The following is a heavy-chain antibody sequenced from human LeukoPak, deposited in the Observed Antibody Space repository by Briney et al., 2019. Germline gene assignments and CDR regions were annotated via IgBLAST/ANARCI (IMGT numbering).Heavy chain of an antibody. Sequence: SETLSLTCTVSGGSISSNNYYWGRIRQPPGKGLEGFRSIYYSGSTYDNPSLDSLIIISVDTFKKQCSLQLSSVTAADSAVYYCASHRGPTYYFDSVGYYPFDYWGQGTLVTVSS. V-gene: IGHV4-39*01. D-gene: IGHD3-22*01. CDR3: ASHRGPTYYFDSVGYYPFDY. CDR2: IYYSGST. CDR1: GGSISSNNYY. J-gene: IGHJ4*02.